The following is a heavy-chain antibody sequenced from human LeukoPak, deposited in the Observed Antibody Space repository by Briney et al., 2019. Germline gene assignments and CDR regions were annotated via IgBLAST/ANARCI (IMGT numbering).Heavy chain of an antibody. CDR1: GDSISSYY. Sequence: SETLSLTCTVSGDSISSYYWSWIRQPAGKGLEWIGRIYTSGSTNYNPSFKSRVTISVDTSKNQFSLKLSSVTAADTAVYYCARWADYYDSSGYSGRRFDPWGQGTLVTVSS. V-gene: IGHV4-4*07. CDR3: ARWADYYDSSGYSGRRFDP. J-gene: IGHJ5*02. D-gene: IGHD3-22*01. CDR2: IYTSGST.